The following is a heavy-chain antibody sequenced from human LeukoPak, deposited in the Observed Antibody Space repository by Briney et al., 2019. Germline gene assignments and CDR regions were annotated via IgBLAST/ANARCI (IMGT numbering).Heavy chain of an antibody. D-gene: IGHD6-19*01. Sequence: SETLSLTCTFSGCSISSYYWTWFRQPPGKGLEWIGSFYNSGSTSYNPSLGSRVTISLDTSKNLFSLKLTSVTAADSAIYYCASTQQWLASYYWGQGTLVTVSS. CDR1: GCSISSYY. J-gene: IGHJ4*02. V-gene: IGHV4-59*08. CDR3: ASTQQWLASYY. CDR2: FYNSGST.